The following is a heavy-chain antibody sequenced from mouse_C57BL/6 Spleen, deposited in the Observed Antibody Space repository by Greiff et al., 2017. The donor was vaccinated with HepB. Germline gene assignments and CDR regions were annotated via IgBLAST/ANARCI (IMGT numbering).Heavy chain of an antibody. CDR1: GYAFSSSW. V-gene: IGHV1-82*01. Sequence: VQLQQSGPELVKPGASVKISCKASGYAFSSSWMNWVKQRPGKGLEWIGRIYPGDGDTNYNGKFKGKATLTADKSSSTAYMQLSSLTSEDSAVYFCAREGTTVVALYYYAMDYWGQGTSVTVSS. CDR3: AREGTTVVALYYYAMDY. J-gene: IGHJ4*01. CDR2: IYPGDGDT. D-gene: IGHD1-1*01.